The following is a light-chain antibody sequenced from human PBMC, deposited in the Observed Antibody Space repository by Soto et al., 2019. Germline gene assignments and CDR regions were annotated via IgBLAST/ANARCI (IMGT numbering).Light chain of an antibody. J-gene: IGLJ2*01. Sequence: QPVLTQPRSVSGSPGQSVTISCTGTSSDVGGYNYVSWHQQHPGKAPKLMIYDVSKRPSGVPDRFSGSKSGNTASLTISGLQAEDEADYYCCSYAGSYTYVVFGGGTKLTVL. CDR3: CSYAGSYTYVV. CDR2: DVS. CDR1: SSDVGGYNY. V-gene: IGLV2-11*01.